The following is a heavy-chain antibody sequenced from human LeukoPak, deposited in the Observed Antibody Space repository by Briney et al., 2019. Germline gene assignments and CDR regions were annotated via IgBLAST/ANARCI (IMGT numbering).Heavy chain of an antibody. V-gene: IGHV1-2*02. CDR1: GYTFSDYY. CDR2: INPNSGGT. CDR3: ARDAPAAGGAFDI. Sequence: GASVKVSCKASGYTFSDYYMHWVRQAPGQGLEWMGWINPNSGGTNFAQKLQDRVTMTTDTSTSTAYMELRSLRSDDTAVYYCARDAPAAGGAFDIWGQGTMVTVSS. D-gene: IGHD2-15*01. J-gene: IGHJ3*02.